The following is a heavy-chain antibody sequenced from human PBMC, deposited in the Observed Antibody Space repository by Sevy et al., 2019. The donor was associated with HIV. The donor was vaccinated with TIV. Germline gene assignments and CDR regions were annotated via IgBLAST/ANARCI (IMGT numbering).Heavy chain of an antibody. CDR2: IYYSGST. J-gene: IGHJ4*02. V-gene: IGHV4-59*01. CDR3: ARDFSRSATCYFDY. CDR1: GGSISSYY. Sequence: SETLSLTCTVSGGSISSYYWSWIRQPPGKGLEWIGCIYYSGSTNYNPSLKSRVTISVDTSKNQFSLKLSSVTAADTAVYYCARDFSRSATCYFDYWGQGTLVTVSS.